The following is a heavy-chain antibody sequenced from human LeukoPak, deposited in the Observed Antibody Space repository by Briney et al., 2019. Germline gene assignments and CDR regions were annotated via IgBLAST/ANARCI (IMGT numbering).Heavy chain of an antibody. CDR3: ARDASSWHVGYYYGMDV. CDR1: GDSVSSNSAA. D-gene: IGHD6-13*01. Sequence: SQTLSLTCAISGDSVSSNSAAWNWIRQSPSRGLEWLGRTYYRSKWYNDYAVSVKSRITINPDTSKNQFSLQLNSVTPEDTAVYYCARDASSWHVGYYYGMDVWGQGTLVTVSS. J-gene: IGHJ6*02. CDR2: TYYRSKWYN. V-gene: IGHV6-1*01.